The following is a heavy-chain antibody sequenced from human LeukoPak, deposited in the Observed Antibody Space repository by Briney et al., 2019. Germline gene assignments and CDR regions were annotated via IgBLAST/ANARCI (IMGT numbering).Heavy chain of an antibody. J-gene: IGHJ2*01. Sequence: PGRSLRLSCAASGFTFSSYGMHWVRQTPGKGLEWVAIISYEGSDKYYADSVKGRFTISRDNSKNTLYLQMNSLRAEATAVYYCAKDLGGGSGCYDLWGRGTLVTVSS. V-gene: IGHV3-30*18. CDR1: GFTFSSYG. CDR3: AKDLGGGSGCYDL. CDR2: ISYEGSDK. D-gene: IGHD6-19*01.